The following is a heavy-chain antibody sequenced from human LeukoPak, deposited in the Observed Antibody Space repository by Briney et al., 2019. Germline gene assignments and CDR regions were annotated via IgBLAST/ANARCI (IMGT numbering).Heavy chain of an antibody. CDR3: AKGSKEVLFTKDQYMDV. CDR1: GFTFSSYA. CDR2: IRYDGSNK. D-gene: IGHD3-3*01. V-gene: IGHV3-30*02. Sequence: GGSLRLSCAASGFTFSSYAMHWVRQAPGKGLEWVTFIRYDGSNKYYADSVKGRFTISRDNSKNTPYLQMNSLRAEDTAVYYCAKGSKEVLFTKDQYMDVGGEGTSVSISS. J-gene: IGHJ6*01.